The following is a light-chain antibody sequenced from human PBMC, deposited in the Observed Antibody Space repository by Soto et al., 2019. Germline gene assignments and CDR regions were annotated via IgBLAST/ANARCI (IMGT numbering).Light chain of an antibody. Sequence: EIVLTQSPATLSLSPGERATLSCRAIQSISSHLAWYQQKPGQAPRLLMYDASNRATDIPARFSGTGSGTDFTLTISSLEPEDFAVYYCQQSSSWPLTFGGGTKVEIK. CDR1: QSISSH. CDR3: QQSSSWPLT. J-gene: IGKJ4*01. V-gene: IGKV3-11*01. CDR2: DAS.